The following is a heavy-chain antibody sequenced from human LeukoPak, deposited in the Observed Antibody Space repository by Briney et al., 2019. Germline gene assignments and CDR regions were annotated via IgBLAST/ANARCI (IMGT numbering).Heavy chain of an antibody. J-gene: IGHJ4*02. V-gene: IGHV4-59*01. CDR3: ARGGVYDFWSGSLPLDY. Sequence: PSETLPLTCTVSGGSISSYYWSWIRQPPGKGLEWIGYIYYSGSTNYNPSLKSRVTISVDTSKNQFSLKLSSVTAADTAVYYCARGGVYDFWSGSLPLDYWGQGTLVTVSS. CDR2: IYYSGST. D-gene: IGHD3-3*01. CDR1: GGSISSYY.